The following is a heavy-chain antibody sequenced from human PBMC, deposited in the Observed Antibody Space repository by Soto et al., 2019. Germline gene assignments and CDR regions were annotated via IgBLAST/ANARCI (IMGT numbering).Heavy chain of an antibody. V-gene: IGHV3-9*01. CDR1: GFTFDDYA. CDR2: ISWNSGSI. J-gene: IGHJ4*02. CDR3: AKEYSSRTFDY. D-gene: IGHD6-13*01. Sequence: LRLSCAASGFTFDDYAMHWVRQAPGKGLEWVSGISWNSGSIGYADSVKGRFTISRDNAKNSLYLQMNSLRAEDTALYYCAKEYSSRTFDYWGQGTLVTVSS.